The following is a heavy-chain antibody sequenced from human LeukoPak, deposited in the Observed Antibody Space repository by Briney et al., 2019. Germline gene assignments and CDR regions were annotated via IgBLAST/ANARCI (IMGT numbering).Heavy chain of an antibody. V-gene: IGHV3-30-3*01. CDR1: GLTFSSYA. D-gene: IGHD5-24*01. J-gene: IGHJ4*02. CDR3: ARDRKGWTGGDGYKSPSLLFDY. Sequence: PGRSLRLSCAASGLTFSSYAMHWVRQAPGKGLEWVAVISYDGSNKYYADSVKGRFTISRDNSKNTLYLQMNSLRDEDTAVYYCARDRKGWTGGDGYKSPSLLFDYWGQGTLVTVSS. CDR2: ISYDGSNK.